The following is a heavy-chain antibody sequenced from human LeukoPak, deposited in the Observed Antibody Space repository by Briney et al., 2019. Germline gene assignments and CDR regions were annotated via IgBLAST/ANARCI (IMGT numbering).Heavy chain of an antibody. Sequence: SGTLSLTCTVSGGSVSSGSYYWSWIRQPPGKGLEWIGYIYYSGSTNYNPSLKSRVIISVDTSKNQFSLKLSSVTAADTAVYYCARGYCSGGSCYSFDYWGQGTLVTVSS. CDR2: IYYSGST. CDR1: GGSVSSGSYY. V-gene: IGHV4-61*01. CDR3: ARGYCSGGSCYSFDY. D-gene: IGHD2-15*01. J-gene: IGHJ4*02.